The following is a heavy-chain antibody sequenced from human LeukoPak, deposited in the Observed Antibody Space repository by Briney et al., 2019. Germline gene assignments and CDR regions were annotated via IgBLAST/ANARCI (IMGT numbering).Heavy chain of an antibody. D-gene: IGHD2-15*01. CDR2: IYPRDSDT. V-gene: IGHV5-51*01. CDR1: GYSFTTCW. CDR3: ARTSTTRGGSPNWFDP. J-gene: IGHJ5*02. Sequence: GESLKISCKGSGYSFTTCWIGWVRQMPGKGLEWMGIIYPRDSDTRYSPSFQGQVTISVDKSISTAYLQWSSLKASDTAMYYCARTSTTRGGSPNWFDPWGQGTLVIVSS.